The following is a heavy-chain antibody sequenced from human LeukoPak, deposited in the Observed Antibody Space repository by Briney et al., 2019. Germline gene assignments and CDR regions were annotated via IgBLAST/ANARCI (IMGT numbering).Heavy chain of an antibody. V-gene: IGHV5-51*01. Sequence: GESLKISCKGSGYSFTSYWIGWVRQMPGKGLEWMGIIYPGDSDTRYSPSFQGQVTISADKSISTAYLQWSSLKASDTAMYYCASSSMTVVPAVMPYNDYYYYGMDVWGQGTTVTVSS. CDR2: IYPGDSDT. D-gene: IGHD2-2*01. J-gene: IGHJ6*02. CDR1: GYSFTSYW. CDR3: ASSSMTVVPAVMPYNDYYYYGMDV.